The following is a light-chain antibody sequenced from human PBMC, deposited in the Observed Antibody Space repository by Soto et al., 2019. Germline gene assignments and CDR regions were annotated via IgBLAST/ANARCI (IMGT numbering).Light chain of an antibody. CDR2: DAS. CDR1: QSVSSY. J-gene: IGKJ5*01. CDR3: QQSSSSPIT. V-gene: IGKV3-20*01. Sequence: EIVLTQSPGILSLSPGERATLSCRASQSVSSYLAWYQQKPGQAPRLLIYDASDRATGIPGRFSGGGSGTDFTLTISRLEAEDFAVYYCQQSSSSPITFGQGTRLEIK.